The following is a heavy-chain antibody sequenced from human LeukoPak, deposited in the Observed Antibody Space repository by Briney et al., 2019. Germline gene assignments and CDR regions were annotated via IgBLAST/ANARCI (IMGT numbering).Heavy chain of an antibody. CDR1: GYSFTNYW. Sequence: GESLKISCKGSGYSFTNYWIGWVRQMPGKGLGWMGIIYPGDSDTRYSPSFQGQVTISADKSISTAYLQWSSLKASDTAMYYCASRRNWNDGAFHIWGHGTMVTVSS. J-gene: IGHJ3*02. CDR2: IYPGDSDT. CDR3: ASRRNWNDGAFHI. D-gene: IGHD1-1*01. V-gene: IGHV5-51*01.